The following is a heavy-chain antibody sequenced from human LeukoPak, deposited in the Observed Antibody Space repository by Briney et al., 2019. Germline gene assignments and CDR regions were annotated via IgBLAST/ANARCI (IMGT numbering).Heavy chain of an antibody. CDR3: ARSRITIFGVVIIEAGGTYFDY. Sequence: GGSLRLSCAASGFTFSSYWMSWVRQAPGKGLEWVANIKQDGSEKYYVDSVKGRFTISRDNAKNSLYLQMNSLRAEDTAVYYCARSRITIFGVVIIEAGGTYFDYWGQGTLVTVSS. CDR1: GFTFSSYW. D-gene: IGHD3-3*01. CDR2: IKQDGSEK. V-gene: IGHV3-7*01. J-gene: IGHJ4*02.